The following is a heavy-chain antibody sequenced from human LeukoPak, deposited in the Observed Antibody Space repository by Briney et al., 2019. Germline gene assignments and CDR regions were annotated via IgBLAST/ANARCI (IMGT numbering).Heavy chain of an antibody. CDR1: GYTFTSYY. D-gene: IGHD6-13*01. Sequence: GASVKVSCKASGYTFTSYYMHWVRQAPGQGLEWMGIINPGGGGTSYAQKFQGRVTMTRDTSTSTLYMELSSLTSEDTAVYYCARDRLAASWYAFDYWGQGNLVTVSS. V-gene: IGHV1-46*01. CDR2: INPGGGGT. J-gene: IGHJ4*02. CDR3: ARDRLAASWYAFDY.